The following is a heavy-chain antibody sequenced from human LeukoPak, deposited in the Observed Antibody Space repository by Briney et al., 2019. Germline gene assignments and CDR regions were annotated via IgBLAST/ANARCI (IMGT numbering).Heavy chain of an antibody. V-gene: IGHV1-2*02. CDR2: INPYSGAS. J-gene: IGHJ5*02. CDR1: GYDFSDLY. CDR3: ATASVTRMRDP. Sequence: ASVKVSCKASGYDFSDLYFHWVRQAPGQGLEWMGWINPYSGASIYAQKFQGRVTMETSSSTVYMQLSRLGYADTAVYYCATASVTRMRDPWGQGTLVTVSS.